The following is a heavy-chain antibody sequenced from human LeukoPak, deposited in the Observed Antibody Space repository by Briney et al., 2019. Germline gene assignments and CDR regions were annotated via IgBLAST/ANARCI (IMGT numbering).Heavy chain of an antibody. Sequence: SETLSLTCTVSGGSISSYYWSWIRQPPGKGLEWIGYIYYSGSTNYNPSLKSRVTISVDTSKNQFSLKLSSVTAADTAVYYCARVPSLQAVAGTGYYYYYGMDVWGQGTTVTVSS. CDR2: IYYSGST. V-gene: IGHV4-59*01. J-gene: IGHJ6*02. CDR1: GGSISSYY. D-gene: IGHD6-19*01. CDR3: ARVPSLQAVAGTGYYYYYGMDV.